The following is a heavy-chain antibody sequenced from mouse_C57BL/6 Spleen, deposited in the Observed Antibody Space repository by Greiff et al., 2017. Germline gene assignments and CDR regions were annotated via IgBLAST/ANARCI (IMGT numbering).Heavy chain of an antibody. CDR2: INPNNGGT. V-gene: IGHV1-26*01. CDR1: GYTFTDYY. CDR3: AREGYYYGSSSYWYFDV. D-gene: IGHD1-1*01. J-gene: IGHJ1*03. Sequence: VQLKHSGPELVKPGASVKISCKASGYTFTDYYMNWVKQSHGKSLEWIGDINPNNGGTSYNQKFKGKATLTVDKSSSTAYMELRSLTSEDSAVYYCAREGYYYGSSSYWYFDVWGTGTTVTVSS.